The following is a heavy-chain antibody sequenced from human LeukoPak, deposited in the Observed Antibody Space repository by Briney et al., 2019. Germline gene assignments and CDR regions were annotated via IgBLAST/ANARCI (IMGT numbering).Heavy chain of an antibody. J-gene: IGHJ4*02. D-gene: IGHD6-13*01. CDR3: AKYQYSSSWYASFLGY. CDR1: GFTFNSYG. CDR2: ISGSGGST. Sequence: GGSLRLSCAASGFTFNSYGMSWVRQAPGKGLEWVSAISGSGGSTYYADSVKGRFTISRDNSKNTLYLQMNSLRAEDTAVYYCAKYQYSSSWYASFLGYWGQGTLVTVSS. V-gene: IGHV3-23*01.